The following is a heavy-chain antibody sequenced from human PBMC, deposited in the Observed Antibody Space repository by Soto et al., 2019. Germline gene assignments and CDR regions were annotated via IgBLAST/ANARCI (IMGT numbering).Heavy chain of an antibody. V-gene: IGHV1-2*02. CDR3: ARVCSGGSCYFYYGMDV. CDR1: GYTFTGYY. D-gene: IGHD2-15*01. Sequence: QVQLVQSGAEVKKPGASVKVSCKASGYTFTGYYMHWVRQAPGQGLEWMGWINPNSGGTNYAQKFQCRVTMTRDTSISTAYMELRRLRSDDTAVYYCARVCSGGSCYFYYGMDVWGQGTTVTVSS. CDR2: INPNSGGT. J-gene: IGHJ6*02.